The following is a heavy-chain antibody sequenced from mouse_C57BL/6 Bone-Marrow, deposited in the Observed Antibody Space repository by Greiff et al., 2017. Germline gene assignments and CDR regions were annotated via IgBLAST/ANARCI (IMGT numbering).Heavy chain of an antibody. CDR3: ARDWDSAWFAY. V-gene: IGHV5-4*01. CDR2: ISDGGSYT. J-gene: IGHJ3*01. CDR1: GFTFSSYA. D-gene: IGHD4-1*01. Sequence: EVKVVESGGGLVKPGGSLKLSCAASGFTFSSYAMSWVRQTPEKRLEWVATISDGGSYTYYPDNVKGRFTISRDNAKNNLYLQMSHLKSEDTAMYYCARDWDSAWFAYWGQGTLVTVSA.